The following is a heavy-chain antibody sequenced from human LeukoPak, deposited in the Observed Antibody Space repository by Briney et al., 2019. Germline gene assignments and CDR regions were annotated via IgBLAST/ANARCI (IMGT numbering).Heavy chain of an antibody. CDR1: GYTFTSYA. CDR3: ARDSSSWLNWFDP. CDR2: INAGNGNT. Sequence: GASVKASCKASGYTFTSYAMHWVRQAPGQRLEWMGWINAGNGNTKYSQEFQGRVTITRDTSASTAYMELSSLRSEDMAVYYCARDSSSWLNWFDPWGQGTLVTVSS. V-gene: IGHV1-3*03. J-gene: IGHJ5*02. D-gene: IGHD6-13*01.